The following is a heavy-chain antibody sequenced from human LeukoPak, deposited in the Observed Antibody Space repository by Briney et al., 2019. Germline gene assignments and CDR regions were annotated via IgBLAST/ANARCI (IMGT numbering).Heavy chain of an antibody. J-gene: IGHJ5*02. Sequence: PSGTLSLTCAVSGGSISSSNWWSWVRQPPGKGLEWIGEIYHSGSTNYNPSLKSRVTISVDESKNQFSLKLRSVTAADTAVYYCARRPAVSTSYNWSDPWGQGTLVTVSS. CDR2: IYHSGST. D-gene: IGHD2-2*01. CDR1: GGSISSSNW. CDR3: ARRPAVSTSYNWSDP. V-gene: IGHV4-4*02.